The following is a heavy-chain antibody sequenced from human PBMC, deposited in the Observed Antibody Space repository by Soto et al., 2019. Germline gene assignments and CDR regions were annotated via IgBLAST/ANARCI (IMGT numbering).Heavy chain of an antibody. D-gene: IGHD3-22*01. CDR1: GVSLTSHY. Sequence: QVHLQESGPELVKPSETLSLTCRVSGVSLTSHYWTWIRQSPGKGLEWIGYIYYSGSTNYSPSLKSPLTMSIDTPTDHLSLHPSSVTAADTPIYYCARLLDRSGTAPIYNGMDVWGPGTMVTVSS. J-gene: IGHJ6*02. CDR2: IYYSGST. V-gene: IGHV4-59*11. CDR3: ARLLDRSGTAPIYNGMDV.